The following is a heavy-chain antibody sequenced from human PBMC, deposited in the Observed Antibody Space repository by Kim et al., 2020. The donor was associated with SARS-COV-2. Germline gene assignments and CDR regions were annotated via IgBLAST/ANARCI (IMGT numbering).Heavy chain of an antibody. Sequence: ADSVKGRFTISRDNAKNTLYLQMNSLRAEDTAVYYCASSGDYYDSSGYYYWGQGTLVTVSS. J-gene: IGHJ4*02. D-gene: IGHD3-22*01. V-gene: IGHV3-74*01. CDR3: ASSGDYYDSSGYYY.